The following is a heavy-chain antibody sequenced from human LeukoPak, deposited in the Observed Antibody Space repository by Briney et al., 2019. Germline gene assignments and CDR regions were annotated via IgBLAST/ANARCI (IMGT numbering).Heavy chain of an antibody. CDR3: AREYYGSSGYYNDY. Sequence: SETLSLTCTVSGDSISSCHWSWIRQPPGKGLEWIGYISYSGGPNYNPSHKSRVTISVDTSKNQFSLKLTSVTAADTAVYYCAREYYGSSGYYNDYWGQGALVTVSS. D-gene: IGHD3-22*01. CDR2: ISYSGGP. J-gene: IGHJ4*02. CDR1: GDSISSCH. V-gene: IGHV4-59*01.